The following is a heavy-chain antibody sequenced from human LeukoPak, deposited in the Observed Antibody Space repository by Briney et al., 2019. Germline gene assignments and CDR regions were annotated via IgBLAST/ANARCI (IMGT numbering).Heavy chain of an antibody. J-gene: IGHJ4*02. Sequence: SETLSLTCAVYGGSFSGYYWSWIRKPPGKGLEWIGEINHSGSTNYNPSLKSRVTISVDTSKNQFPLKLSSVTAADTAVYYCARVGVVPAYWGQGTLVTVSS. CDR1: GGSFSGYY. CDR2: INHSGST. D-gene: IGHD2-2*01. CDR3: ARVGVVPAY. V-gene: IGHV4-34*01.